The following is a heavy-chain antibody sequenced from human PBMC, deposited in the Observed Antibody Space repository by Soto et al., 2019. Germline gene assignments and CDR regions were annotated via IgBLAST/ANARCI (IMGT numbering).Heavy chain of an antibody. CDR3: ARIQLDTIMALDY. D-gene: IGHD1-1*01. CDR2: VWSNGNLK. J-gene: IGHJ4*02. CDR1: GFTFDAYG. V-gene: IGHV3-33*01. Sequence: QVQLVESGGGVVQPGGSLRLSCAASGFTFDAYGFHWVRQAPGKGLEWVAVVWSNGNLKYYADSVKGRFTISRDSSKSALNLQMHSLRADDTAVYCCARIQLDTIMALDYWGQGTLVTVSS.